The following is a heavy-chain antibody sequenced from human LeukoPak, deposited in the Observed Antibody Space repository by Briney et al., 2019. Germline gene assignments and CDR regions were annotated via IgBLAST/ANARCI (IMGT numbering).Heavy chain of an antibody. V-gene: IGHV1-69*05. CDR2: IIPIFGTA. CDR1: GGTFSSYA. Sequence: ASVKVSCKASGGTFSSYAISWVRQAPGQGLEWMGGIIPIFGTANYAQKFQGRVPITTDESTSTAYMELSSLRSEDTAVYYCARAFCWGGDCPSSHWGQGTLVTVSS. CDR3: ARAFCWGGDCPSSH. D-gene: IGHD2-21*02. J-gene: IGHJ4*02.